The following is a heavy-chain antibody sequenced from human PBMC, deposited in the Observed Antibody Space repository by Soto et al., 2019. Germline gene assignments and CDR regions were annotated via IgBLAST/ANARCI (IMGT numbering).Heavy chain of an antibody. V-gene: IGHV3-23*01. Sequence: GGSLRLSCAASGFTFSSYAMSWVRQAPGKGLEWVSAISGSGGITYYADSVKGRFTISRDNSKNTLYLQMNSLRAEGTAVYYCAKKTGRYFDWLLYLDYWGQGTLVTVSS. CDR3: AKKTGRYFDWLLYLDY. CDR2: ISGSGGIT. J-gene: IGHJ4*02. CDR1: GFTFSSYA. D-gene: IGHD3-9*01.